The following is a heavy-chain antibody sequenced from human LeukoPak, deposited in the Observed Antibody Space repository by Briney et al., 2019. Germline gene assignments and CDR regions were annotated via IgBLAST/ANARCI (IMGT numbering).Heavy chain of an antibody. J-gene: IGHJ4*02. CDR2: ISGSGGST. CDR3: AKSYCSSTSCYSDY. CDR1: GFTFSSYA. Sequence: QAGGSLRLSCAASGFTFSSYAMSWVRQAPGKGLEWVSAISGSGGSTYYADSVKGRFTISRDNSKNTLYLQMNSLRAEDTAVYYCAKSYCSSTSCYSDYWGQGTLVTVSS. V-gene: IGHV3-23*01. D-gene: IGHD2-2*01.